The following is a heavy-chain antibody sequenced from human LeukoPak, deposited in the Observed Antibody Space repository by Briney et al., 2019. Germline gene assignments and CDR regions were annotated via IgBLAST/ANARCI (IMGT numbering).Heavy chain of an antibody. CDR3: ARDRVGISVSGTPWGAFDI. Sequence: ASVKVSCKPSGYAFTTYGITWVRQAPGQGLEWMGWISAYNGDTNYPQKLQGRVTMTTDTSTSTAYMELRSLRSDDTAVYYCARDRVGISVSGTPWGAFDIWGQGTMVTVSS. D-gene: IGHD6-19*01. CDR2: ISAYNGDT. J-gene: IGHJ3*02. CDR1: GYAFTTYG. V-gene: IGHV1-18*01.